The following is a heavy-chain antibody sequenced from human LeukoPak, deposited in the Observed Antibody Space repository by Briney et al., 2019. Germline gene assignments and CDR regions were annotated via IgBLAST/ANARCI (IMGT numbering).Heavy chain of an antibody. CDR3: ASGSPGLVRVIGHYGMDV. D-gene: IGHD2/OR15-2a*01. J-gene: IGHJ6*02. V-gene: IGHV1-2*02. Sequence: GASVKVSCKASGYTFTGYYMHWVRQAPGQGLEWMGWINPNSGGTNYAQKFQGRVTMTRDTSISTAYMELSSLRSEDTAVYYCASGSPGLVRVIGHYGMDVWGQGTTVTVSS. CDR2: INPNSGGT. CDR1: GYTFTGYY.